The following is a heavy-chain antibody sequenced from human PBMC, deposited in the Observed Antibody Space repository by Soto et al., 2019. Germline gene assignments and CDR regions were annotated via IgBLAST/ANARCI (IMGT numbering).Heavy chain of an antibody. Sequence: GGSLRLSCAASGFTFSSYAMHWVRQAPGKGLEWVAVISYDGSNKYYADSVKGRFTISRDNSKNTLYLQMNSLRAEDTAVYYCAREGGSGYSGYGPFYFDYWGQGTLVTVSS. J-gene: IGHJ4*02. CDR3: AREGGSGYSGYGPFYFDY. CDR2: ISYDGSNK. V-gene: IGHV3-30*14. D-gene: IGHD5-12*01. CDR1: GFTFSSYA.